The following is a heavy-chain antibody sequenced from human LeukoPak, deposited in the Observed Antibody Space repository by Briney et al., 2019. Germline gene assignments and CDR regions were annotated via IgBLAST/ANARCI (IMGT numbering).Heavy chain of an antibody. CDR1: GASISSGGYY. D-gene: IGHD3-22*01. J-gene: IGHJ4*02. CDR3: ARGYYDSSGYYGTNYFDY. Sequence: SETLSLTCTVSGASISSGGYYWSWIRQHPGKGLEWIGYIYYSGGTYYNPSLKSRLTTSIDTSKNQFSLKLSSVTAADTAVYYCARGYYDSSGYYGTNYFDYWGQGTLVTVSS. CDR2: IYYSGGT. V-gene: IGHV4-31*03.